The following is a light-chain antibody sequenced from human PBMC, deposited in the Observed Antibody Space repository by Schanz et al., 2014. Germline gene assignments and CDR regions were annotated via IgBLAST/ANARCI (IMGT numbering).Light chain of an antibody. CDR2: EGS. Sequence: QSALTQPASVSGSPGESITISCTGTSSDVGNYNLVSWYQQHPGKAPKLMIYEGSKRPSGVSNRFSGSKSGNTASLTVSGLQAEDEADYYCNSYAGSNIVVFGGGTKLTVL. CDR1: SSDVGNYNL. CDR3: NSYAGSNIVV. J-gene: IGLJ2*01. V-gene: IGLV2-14*02.